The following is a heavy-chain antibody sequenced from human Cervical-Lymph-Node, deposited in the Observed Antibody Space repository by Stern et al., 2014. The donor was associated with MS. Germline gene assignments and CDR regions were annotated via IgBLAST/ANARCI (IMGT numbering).Heavy chain of an antibody. Sequence: QVQLQESGPGLVKPSETLSLTCTVSGGSVSNSNFYWSWIRQPPGKGLEWIGYIYYSGNTNYTPSLKSRVTISIDTSKNQFSLKLSSVTAADTAVYYCARDLVYTSGFDYWGQGTLVTVSS. J-gene: IGHJ4*02. V-gene: IGHV4-61*01. D-gene: IGHD3-22*01. CDR3: ARDLVYTSGFDY. CDR2: IYYSGNT. CDR1: GGSVSNSNFY.